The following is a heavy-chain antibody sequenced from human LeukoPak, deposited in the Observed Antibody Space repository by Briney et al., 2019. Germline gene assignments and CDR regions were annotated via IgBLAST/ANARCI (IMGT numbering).Heavy chain of an antibody. CDR3: AKHRIEVAMAALNY. CDR1: GFTFSNFA. Sequence: GGSLRLSCAASGFTFSNFAMSWVRQAPGKGLEWVSAISGSGDTTYYADSVMGRFTISRDSSKNTLFLQMNSLRAEDAAIYYCAKHRIEVAMAALNYWGQGTLVTVSS. CDR2: ISGSGDTT. J-gene: IGHJ4*02. V-gene: IGHV3-23*01. D-gene: IGHD5-24*01.